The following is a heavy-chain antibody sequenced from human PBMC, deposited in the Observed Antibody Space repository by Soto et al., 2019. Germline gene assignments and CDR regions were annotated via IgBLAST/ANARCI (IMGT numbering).Heavy chain of an antibody. CDR3: ARDGGEYRVDWCDS. D-gene: IGHD3-16*01. Sequence: EVQLVESGGGLVQPGGSLRLSCAASGFTFSSYWMSWVRQAPGKGLEWVANIKQDGSEKYYVDSVKGRFTISRDNAKNSLCLPMNSLRAEDTAVYSGARDGGEYRVDWCDSWGQGTLVAVSS. CDR1: GFTFSSYW. CDR2: IKQDGSEK. J-gene: IGHJ5*01. V-gene: IGHV3-7*04.